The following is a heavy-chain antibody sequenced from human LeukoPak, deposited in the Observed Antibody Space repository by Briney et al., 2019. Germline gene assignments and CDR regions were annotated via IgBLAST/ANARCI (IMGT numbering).Heavy chain of an antibody. D-gene: IGHD6-19*01. CDR2: IYYSGST. Sequence: SETLSLTCTVSSGSISSYYWSWIRQPPGKGLEWIGYIYYSGSTNYNPSLKSRVTISVVTSKNQFSLKLSSVTAADTAVYYCARGGSSGPPPFGWGQGTLVTVSS. V-gene: IGHV4-59*01. CDR3: ARGGSSGPPPFG. CDR1: SGSISSYY. J-gene: IGHJ4*02.